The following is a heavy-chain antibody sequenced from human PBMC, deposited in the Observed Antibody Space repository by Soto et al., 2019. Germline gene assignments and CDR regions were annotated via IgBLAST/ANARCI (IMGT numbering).Heavy chain of an antibody. Sequence: PSETMSLTCAVYGGSFSGYYWSWIRQPPGKGLAWIGETDHSGSTDYTPPLKCRVTISVDTSKNQCSLKLSSVTAADTAVYYCARGLRVVVVAAAPSYYYYYGMDVWGQGTTVTVSS. J-gene: IGHJ6*02. V-gene: IGHV4-34*01. CDR1: GGSFSGYY. D-gene: IGHD2-15*01. CDR3: ARGLRVVVVAAAPSYYYYYGMDV. CDR2: TDHSGST.